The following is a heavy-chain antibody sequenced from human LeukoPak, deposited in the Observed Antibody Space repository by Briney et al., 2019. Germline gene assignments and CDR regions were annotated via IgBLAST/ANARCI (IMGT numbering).Heavy chain of an antibody. D-gene: IGHD6-19*01. CDR3: AREGIAVAGPMDV. CDR1: GGSISSSDW. CDR2: VYHSGSA. Sequence: PSGTLSLTCAVSGGSISSSDWWSWVRQPPGKGLEWIGDVYHSGSANYKSPLKSRVIISVDKSKNQFFLKLTSVTAADTAVYYCAREGIAVAGPMDVWGQGTTVTVSS. J-gene: IGHJ6*02. V-gene: IGHV4-4*02.